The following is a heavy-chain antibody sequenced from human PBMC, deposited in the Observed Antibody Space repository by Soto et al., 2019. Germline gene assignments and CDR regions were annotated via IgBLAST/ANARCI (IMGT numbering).Heavy chain of an antibody. CDR2: INPNSGGT. D-gene: IGHD3-22*01. V-gene: IGHV1-2*04. J-gene: IGHJ3*02. CDR1: GYTFTGYY. CDR3: ARGGHYYDSSGYYPTGAFDI. Sequence: ASVKVSCKASGYTFTGYYMHWVRQAPGQGLEWMGWINPNSGGTNYAQKFQGWVTMTRDTSISTAYMELSRLRSDDTAVYYCARGGHYYDSSGYYPTGAFDIWGQGTMVTVSS.